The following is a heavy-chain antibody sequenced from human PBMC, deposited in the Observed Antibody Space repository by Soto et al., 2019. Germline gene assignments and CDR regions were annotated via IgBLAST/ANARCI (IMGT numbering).Heavy chain of an antibody. J-gene: IGHJ6*02. CDR3: AREGVVLVPTTVNSDYYYYAMDV. D-gene: IGHD2-2*01. CDR1: VDTFSTYT. V-gene: IGHV1-69*12. Sequence: QVQLVQSGAEVKKPGSSVKVSCKASVDTFSTYTITWMRQAPGQGLEWVGGIITMSATSNDAQKFQGRVTITADESTNTAYMELSSLRSEDTAVYYCAREGVVLVPTTVNSDYYYYAMDVWGQGTTVTVSS. CDR2: IITMSATS.